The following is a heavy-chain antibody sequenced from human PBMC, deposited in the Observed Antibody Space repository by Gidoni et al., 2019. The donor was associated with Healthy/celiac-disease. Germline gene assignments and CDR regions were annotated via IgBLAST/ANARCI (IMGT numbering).Heavy chain of an antibody. CDR1: GGTFSSYA. Sequence: QVQLVQSGAEVKKPGSSVKVSCKASGGTFSSYAISWVRQAPGQGLEWMGGIIPIFGTANYAQKFQGRVTITADESTSTAYMELSSLRSEDTAVYYCARAYDYIWGSYRYYYGMDVWGKGTTVTVSS. V-gene: IGHV1-69*01. D-gene: IGHD3-16*02. CDR3: ARAYDYIWGSYRYYYGMDV. J-gene: IGHJ6*04. CDR2: IIPIFGTA.